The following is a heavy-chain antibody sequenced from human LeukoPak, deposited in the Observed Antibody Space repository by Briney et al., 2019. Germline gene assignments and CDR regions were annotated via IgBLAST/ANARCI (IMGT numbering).Heavy chain of an antibody. V-gene: IGHV4-31*03. CDR2: IHYSGST. CDR1: GGSISSGDYF. CDR3: AWDSGIYPYGMDV. D-gene: IGHD3-10*01. Sequence: SQTLSLTCTVSGGSISSGDYFWSWLRQHPGKGLEWIGYIHYSGSTYYNPSLKSRVIISVDTSKNQLSLKLSSVTAADTAMYYCAWDSGIYPYGMDVWGQGTTVTVSS. J-gene: IGHJ6*02.